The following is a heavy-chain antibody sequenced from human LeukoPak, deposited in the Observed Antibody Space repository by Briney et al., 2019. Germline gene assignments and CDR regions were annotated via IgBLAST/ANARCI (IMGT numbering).Heavy chain of an antibody. V-gene: IGHV1-69*13. J-gene: IGHJ4*02. D-gene: IGHD1-14*01. Sequence: SVKVSCNISEGTFRSYSISWVRQAPGQGLEWMGGIIPMFGTTNYAQKFQGRVTITADAFASTAYMELSSLRSEDTAIYYCARGRNYNLNGEADYWGQRTLVTVSS. CDR2: IIPMFGTT. CDR3: ARGRNYNLNGEADY. CDR1: EGTFRSYS.